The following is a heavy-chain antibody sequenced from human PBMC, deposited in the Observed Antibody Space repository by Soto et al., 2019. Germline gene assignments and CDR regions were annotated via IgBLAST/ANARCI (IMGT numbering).Heavy chain of an antibody. CDR2: IYYSGST. V-gene: IGHV4-59*01. D-gene: IGHD3-16*01. Sequence: NPSETLSLTCTVSGGSISSYYWSWIRQPPGKGLEWIGYIYYSGSTNYNPSLNSRVTISVDTSKKQFSLKLSSVTAAYTAVYYCARVFYDVCNYWFDHWGHGTLVTVSS. CDR1: GGSISSYY. J-gene: IGHJ5*02. CDR3: ARVFYDVCNYWFDH.